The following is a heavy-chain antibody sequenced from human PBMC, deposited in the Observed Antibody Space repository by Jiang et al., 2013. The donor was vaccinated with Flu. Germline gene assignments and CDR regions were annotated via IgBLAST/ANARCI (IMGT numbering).Heavy chain of an antibody. Sequence: SGYTFSNQCYTLVRQAPGQRPEWMGWINGGRGTTRYPQRLQGRVTLTTDTSTNSAYMELRSLRSDDTAVYYCARDGNSLLRWLDSWGQGTLVTVSS. CDR3: ARDGNSLLRWLDS. D-gene: IGHD4-23*01. V-gene: IGHV1-3*01. CDR2: INGGRGTT. J-gene: IGHJ4*02. CDR1: GYTFSNQC.